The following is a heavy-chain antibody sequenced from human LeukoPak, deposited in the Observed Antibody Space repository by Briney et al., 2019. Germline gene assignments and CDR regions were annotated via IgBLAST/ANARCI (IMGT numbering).Heavy chain of an antibody. V-gene: IGHV4-59*01. CDR1: GGSISSYY. CDR3: ARGGYCSGGSCYFSWFDP. Sequence: SETLSLTCTVSGGSISSYYWSWIRQPPGKGLEWIGYIYYSGSTNYNPSLKSRVTISLDTSKNKFSLKLSSVTAADTAVYYCARGGYCSGGSCYFSWFDPWGQGTLVTVSS. CDR2: IYYSGST. J-gene: IGHJ5*02. D-gene: IGHD2-15*01.